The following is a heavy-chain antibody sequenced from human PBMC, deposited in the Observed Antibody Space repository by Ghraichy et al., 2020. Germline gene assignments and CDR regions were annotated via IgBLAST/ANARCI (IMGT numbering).Heavy chain of an antibody. CDR3: AKDTGYGQGTYFDA. CDR2: ITWNSGIS. Sequence: GGSLRLSCAASGFSLDDYTMHWVRQTPGKGLEWISLITWNSGISVYADSVRGRFTISRDNSKNSLYLQLSSLTTDDTAFYFCAKDTGYGQGTYFDAWGPGTLVTVSS. J-gene: IGHJ4*02. CDR1: GFSLDDYT. V-gene: IGHV3-43*01. D-gene: IGHD5-18*01.